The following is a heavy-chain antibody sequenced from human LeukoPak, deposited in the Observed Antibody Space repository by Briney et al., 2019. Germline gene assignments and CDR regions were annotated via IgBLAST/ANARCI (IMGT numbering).Heavy chain of an antibody. J-gene: IGHJ4*02. V-gene: IGHV3-7*01. D-gene: IGHD2-21*02. CDR3: ATDRDNSDWQKRFDS. CDR2: INQDASEI. CDR1: GFTFSTCW. Sequence: GGSLRLSCAASGFTFSTCWMNWYRQAPGKGLEWVGNINQDASEINYVDSVRGRFTISRDNAKNSLHLQMNSLRAEDTAVYYCATDRDNSDWQKRFDSWGQGTLVAVSS.